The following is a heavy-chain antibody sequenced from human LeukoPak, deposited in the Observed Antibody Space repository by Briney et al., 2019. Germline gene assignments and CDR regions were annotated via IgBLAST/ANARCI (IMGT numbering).Heavy chain of an antibody. CDR3: ARGGWFPLRGAFDI. CDR1: GGSFSGYY. D-gene: IGHD2-15*01. Sequence: SETLSLTCAVYGGSFSGYYWSWIRQPPGKGLEWIGEINHSGSTNYNPSLKSRVTISVDTSKNQFSLKLSPVTAADTAVYYCARGGWFPLRGAFDIWGQGTMVTVSS. CDR2: INHSGST. V-gene: IGHV4-34*01. J-gene: IGHJ3*02.